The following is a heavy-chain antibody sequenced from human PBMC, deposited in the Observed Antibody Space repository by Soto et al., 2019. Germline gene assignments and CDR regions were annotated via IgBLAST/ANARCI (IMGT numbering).Heavy chain of an antibody. CDR3: ARTQGLGDRPPGNLAY. V-gene: IGHV1-69*01. J-gene: IGHJ4*02. CDR1: GGTFSSYA. Sequence: QVQLVQSGAEVKKPGSSVKVSCKASGGTFSSYAISWVRQAPGRGLEWMGGIIPIFGTANYAQKFQGRVTITADDSTSTAYMELSSLRSEDTAVYYCARTQGLGDRPPGNLAYWGQGTLVTVSS. D-gene: IGHD4-17*01. CDR2: IIPIFGTA.